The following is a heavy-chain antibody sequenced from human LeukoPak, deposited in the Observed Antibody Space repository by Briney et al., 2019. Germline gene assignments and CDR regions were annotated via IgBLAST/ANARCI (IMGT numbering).Heavy chain of an antibody. V-gene: IGHV4-30-4*01. CDR3: ARELASITIFGVVIYYFDY. Sequence: SETLSLTCTVSGGSISSGDYYWSWFRQPPGKGLEWIGYIYYSGSTYYNPSLKSRVTISVDTSKNQFSLKLSSVTAADTAVYYCARELASITIFGVVIYYFDYWGQGTLVTVSS. D-gene: IGHD3-3*01. CDR2: IYYSGST. J-gene: IGHJ4*02. CDR1: GGSISSGDYY.